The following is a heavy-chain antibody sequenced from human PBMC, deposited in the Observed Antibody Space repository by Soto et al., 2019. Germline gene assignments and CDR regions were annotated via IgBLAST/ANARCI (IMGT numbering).Heavy chain of an antibody. CDR1: GYTFTSYG. J-gene: IGHJ3*02. D-gene: IGHD4-17*01. CDR3: ARWTDYGDTDAFDI. Sequence: QVQLVQSGAEVKKPGASVKVSCKASGYTFTSYGISWVRQDPGQGLEWMGWLSAYNGNTNYAQKLQGRVTMTTDTSTSPDYIERRSLRSDDTAVYYCARWTDYGDTDAFDIWGPGTMVTGSS. CDR2: LSAYNGNT. V-gene: IGHV1-18*01.